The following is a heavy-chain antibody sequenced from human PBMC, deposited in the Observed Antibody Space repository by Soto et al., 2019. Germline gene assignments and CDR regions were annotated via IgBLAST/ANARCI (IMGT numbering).Heavy chain of an antibody. CDR1: GYTFTGYY. D-gene: IGHD2-21*02. Sequence: QVQLVQSGSEVKEPGASVKVSCKASGYTFTGYYVLWVRQAPGQGPECMGWINPYTGGTNDAQKFQGRFTMTRDTSISTAYMELSKVISDDTAVYYCATQFHHCGGDCYRGPYFGMDVWGQGATVTVSS. V-gene: IGHV1-2*02. CDR3: ATQFHHCGGDCYRGPYFGMDV. CDR2: INPYTGGT. J-gene: IGHJ6*02.